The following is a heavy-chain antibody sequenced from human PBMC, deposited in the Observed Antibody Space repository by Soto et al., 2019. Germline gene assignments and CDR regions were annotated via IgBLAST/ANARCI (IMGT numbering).Heavy chain of an antibody. CDR3: AARGTSWLQSPFYY. CDR2: FDPEDGET. Sequence: QVQLVQSGAEVKKPGASVKVSCKVSGYTLTDFSMHWVRQAPGKGLEWMGGFDPEDGETIYAQKFRGRVTMTEGTCKDTAYMELSSLRPEDTAVYYCAARGTSWLQSPFYYWGQGTLVTVST. CDR1: GYTLTDFS. D-gene: IGHD1-1*01. J-gene: IGHJ4*02. V-gene: IGHV1-24*01.